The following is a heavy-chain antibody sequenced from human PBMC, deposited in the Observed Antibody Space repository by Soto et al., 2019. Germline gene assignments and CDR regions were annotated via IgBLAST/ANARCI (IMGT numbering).Heavy chain of an antibody. D-gene: IGHD4-17*01. V-gene: IGHV1-46*01. Sequence: ASVKVSCKASGYTFTSSDINWVRQAPGQGLEWMGIMNPNGGSTSYAQKFQGRVTMTRDTSKNQFSLKLSSVTAADTAVYYCARVYGGGFDYWGQGTLVTVSS. CDR2: MNPNGGST. CDR1: GYTFTSSD. J-gene: IGHJ4*02. CDR3: ARVYGGGFDY.